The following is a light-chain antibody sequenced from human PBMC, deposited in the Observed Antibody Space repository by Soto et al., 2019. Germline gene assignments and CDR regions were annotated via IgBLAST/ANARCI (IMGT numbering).Light chain of an antibody. CDR3: QQYGFFLT. Sequence: DVQMTQSPSTLSASVGDTVTITCRASQSIDTALAWYQQKPGKAPNLLIYRASNLESGVPSRFSGSGSGTEFTLAISSLQPDDFATYYGQQYGFFLTFGQGTKLEIK. CDR2: RAS. CDR1: QSIDTA. J-gene: IGKJ2*01. V-gene: IGKV1-5*03.